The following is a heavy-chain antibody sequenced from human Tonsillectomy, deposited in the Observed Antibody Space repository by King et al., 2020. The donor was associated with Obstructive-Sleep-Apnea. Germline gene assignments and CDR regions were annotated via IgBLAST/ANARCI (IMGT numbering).Heavy chain of an antibody. Sequence: VQLVESGGGLVQPGGSLRLSCAASGFTFSSYAMSWVRQAPGKGLEWVSAISGSGGSTYYADSVKGRFTISRDNYTAVYYCAKDLQRWGSSWDNYYYYYGMDVWGQGTTVTVSS. CDR2: ISGSGGST. D-gene: IGHD6-13*01. J-gene: IGHJ6*02. V-gene: IGHV3-23*04. CDR1: GFTFSSYA. CDR3: YYYGMDV.